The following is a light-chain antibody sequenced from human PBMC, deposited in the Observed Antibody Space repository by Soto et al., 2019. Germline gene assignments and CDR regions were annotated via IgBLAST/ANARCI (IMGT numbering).Light chain of an antibody. Sequence: DIHMTQSASSVSAAVGDGVTITCRGSQGIGDRLAWYQQKPGKAPKFLIYAATILQSGVPSRFSGSGSGTDFTLTISSLLPEDFATYYCHHLNNYPITFDQGTRLEIK. CDR1: QGIGDR. CDR2: AAT. J-gene: IGKJ5*01. V-gene: IGKV1-12*01. CDR3: HHLNNYPIT.